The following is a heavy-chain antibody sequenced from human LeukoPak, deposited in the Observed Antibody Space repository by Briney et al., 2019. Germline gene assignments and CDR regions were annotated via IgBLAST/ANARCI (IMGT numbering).Heavy chain of an antibody. V-gene: IGHV3-21*01. D-gene: IGHD1-20*01. CDR1: GFTFSSYT. CDR3: ARPLSGTPDFDY. CDR2: ISSSSSYI. Sequence: GGSLRHSCAASGFTFSSYTMNWVRQAPGKGLEWVSLISSSSSYIFYADSVKGRFTISRDNAKKSLYLQINSLRAEDTAVYYCARPLSGTPDFDYWGQGTLVTVSS. J-gene: IGHJ4*02.